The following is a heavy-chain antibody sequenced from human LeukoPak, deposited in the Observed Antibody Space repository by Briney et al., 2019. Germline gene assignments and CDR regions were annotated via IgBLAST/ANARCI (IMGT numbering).Heavy chain of an antibody. CDR1: GYTFTGYY. V-gene: IGHV1-2*02. CDR3: ARARNYYDSSGYYYFDY. J-gene: IGHJ4*02. D-gene: IGHD3-22*01. Sequence: ASVKVSCKASGYTFTGYYMHWVRQAPGQGLEWMGWINPNSGGTNYAQKFQGRVTMTRDTSISTAYMELSRLRSDDTAVYYCARARNYYDSSGYYYFDYWGQGTLSPSPQ. CDR2: INPNSGGT.